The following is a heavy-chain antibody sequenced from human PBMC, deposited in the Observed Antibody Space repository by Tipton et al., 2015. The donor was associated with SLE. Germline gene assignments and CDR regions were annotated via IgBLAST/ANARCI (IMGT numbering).Heavy chain of an antibody. J-gene: IGHJ4*02. CDR1: GFTFDDYA. Sequence: SLRLSCAASGFTFDDYAMHWVRQAPGKGLEWVSGISWNSGSIGYADSVKGRFTISRDNAKNSLYLQMNSLRDEDTAVYYCASDDYGDYWGQGTLVTVSS. CDR2: ISWNSGSI. CDR3: ASDDYGDY. V-gene: IGHV3-9*01.